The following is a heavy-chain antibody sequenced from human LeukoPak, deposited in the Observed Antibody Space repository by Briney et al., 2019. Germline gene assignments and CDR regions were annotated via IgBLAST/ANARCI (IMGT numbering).Heavy chain of an antibody. CDR1: GGSISSYY. J-gene: IGHJ3*02. CDR2: IYYSGST. D-gene: IGHD1-26*01. CDR3: ASMSGSYLNAFDI. Sequence: PSETLFLTCTVSGGSISSYYWSWIRQPPGKGLEWIGYIYYSGSTNYNPSLKSRVTISVDTSKNQFSLKLSSVTAADTAVYYCASMSGSYLNAFDIWGQGTMVTVSS. V-gene: IGHV4-59*01.